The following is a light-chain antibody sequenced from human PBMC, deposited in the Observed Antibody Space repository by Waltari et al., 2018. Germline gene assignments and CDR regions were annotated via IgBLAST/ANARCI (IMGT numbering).Light chain of an antibody. CDR1: SSEIENFNL. J-gene: IGLJ2*01. CDR3: WSYAGSSTLVV. V-gene: IGLV2-23*01. Sequence: QSVLTQPASVSGSPGQSITIPCTGISSEIENFNLVSWYQHHPGKAPKLVIYEATERPSGVSNRFSGSRSGNTASLTISGLQAEDEADYYCWSYAGSSTLVVFGGGTKLTVL. CDR2: EAT.